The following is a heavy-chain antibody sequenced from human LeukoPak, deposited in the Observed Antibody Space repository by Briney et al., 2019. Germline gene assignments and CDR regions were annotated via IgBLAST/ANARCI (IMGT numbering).Heavy chain of an antibody. CDR3: ARLLRSGSYYTAAFDI. J-gene: IGHJ3*02. CDR2: IYYNGST. CDR1: GGSISSYY. V-gene: IGHV4-59*12. D-gene: IGHD3-10*01. Sequence: PSETLSLTCTVSGGSISSYYWSWIRQPPGKGLEWIGYIYYNGSTNYNPSLKSRVTISVDTSKNQFSLKLSSVTAADTAVYYCARLLRSGSYYTAAFDIWGQGTMVTVSS.